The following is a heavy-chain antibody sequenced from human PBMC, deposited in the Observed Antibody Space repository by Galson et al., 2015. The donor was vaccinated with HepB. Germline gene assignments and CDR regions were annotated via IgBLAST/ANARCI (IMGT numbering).Heavy chain of an antibody. J-gene: IGHJ4*02. CDR1: GFTFSNAW. V-gene: IGHV3-15*01. CDR3: TTDLKGNGEHYYDSSGYSGGRSNFDY. CDR2: IKSKTDGGTT. D-gene: IGHD3-22*01. Sequence: SLRLSCAASGFTFSNAWMSWVRQAPGKGLEWVGRIKSKTDGGTTDYAAPVKGRFTISRDDSKNTLYLQMNSLKTEDTAVYYCTTDLKGNGEHYYDSSGYSGGRSNFDYWGQGTLVTVSS.